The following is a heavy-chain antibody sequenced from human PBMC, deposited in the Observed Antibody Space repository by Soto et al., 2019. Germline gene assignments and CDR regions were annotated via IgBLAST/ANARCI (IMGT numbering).Heavy chain of an antibody. V-gene: IGHV1-3*01. J-gene: IGHJ4*02. D-gene: IGHD7-27*01. CDR1: GFTFSSFP. CDR2: VNVGNGDT. CDR3: ATLNWGAFDY. Sequence: QVQLVQSGAEVKKPGASVKVSCKGSGFTFSSFPIHWVRQAPRQRLEWMGWVNVGNGDTRYSPNFQDRVTISRDPSASTVYMNLSSLRSEDTAVFYCATLNWGAFDYWGQGTLVTVSS.